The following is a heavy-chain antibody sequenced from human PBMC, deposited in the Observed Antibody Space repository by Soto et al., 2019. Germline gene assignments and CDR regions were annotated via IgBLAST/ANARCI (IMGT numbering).Heavy chain of an antibody. CDR2: IYYSGGP. Sequence: QVQLQESGPGLVKPSETLSLTCSVSGGSINNYYCSWIRQPPGKGLGCIGYIYYSGGPNYNPSLKSRVTISVDTSKNQFSLNLSSVTAADTAVYYCARAGAATLSDYWGQGTLVTVSS. CDR1: GGSINNYY. V-gene: IGHV4-59*01. D-gene: IGHD2-15*01. CDR3: ARAGAATLSDY. J-gene: IGHJ4*02.